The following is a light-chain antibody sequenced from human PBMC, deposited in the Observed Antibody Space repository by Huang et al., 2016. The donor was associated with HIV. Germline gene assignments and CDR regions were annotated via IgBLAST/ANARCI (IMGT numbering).Light chain of an antibody. CDR2: DAS. J-gene: IGKJ4*01. CDR1: QSLNKF. Sequence: EIVLTQSPDTLSLSPGQRATLSCRASQSLNKFLNWYQHKPGQAPRLLFYDASNRAAGIPARFNGSGSGTDFTLTITSLKPEDCAIYYCQQRSNSLTFGRGTKVEIK. V-gene: IGKV3-11*01. CDR3: QQRSNSLT.